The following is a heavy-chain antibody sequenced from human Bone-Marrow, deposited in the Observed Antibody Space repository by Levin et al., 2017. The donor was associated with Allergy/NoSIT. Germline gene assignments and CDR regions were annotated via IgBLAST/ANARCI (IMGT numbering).Heavy chain of an antibody. CDR2: ISNSASSI. CDR3: VRGHDWHIH. J-gene: IGHJ4*02. D-gene: IGHD3-9*01. Sequence: GGSLRLSCAASGFSLSDYYMSWIRQAPGKGLEWVSYISNSASSIYYADSVKGRFTISRDNAKNLLYLQMSSLRAEDTAVYYCVRGHDWHIHWGQGTLVTVSS. CDR1: GFSLSDYY. V-gene: IGHV3-11*01.